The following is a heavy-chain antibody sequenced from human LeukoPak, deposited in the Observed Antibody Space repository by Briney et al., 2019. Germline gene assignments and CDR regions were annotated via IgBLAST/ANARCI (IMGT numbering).Heavy chain of an antibody. Sequence: SETLSLTCTVSGGSISSYYWSWIRQPPGKGLEWIGYIYYSGSTNYNPSLKSRVTISVDTSKNQFSLKLSSVTAADTAVYYCARDYSNYGRYYYYGMDVWGQGTTVTVSS. CDR2: IYYSGST. CDR1: GGSISSYY. V-gene: IGHV4-59*12. CDR3: ARDYSNYGRYYYYGMDV. D-gene: IGHD4-4*01. J-gene: IGHJ6*02.